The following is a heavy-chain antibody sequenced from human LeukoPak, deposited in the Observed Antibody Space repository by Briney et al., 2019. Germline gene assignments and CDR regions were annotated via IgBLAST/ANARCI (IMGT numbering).Heavy chain of an antibody. CDR1: GGSISSGGYY. CDR3: ARLTTVTTAGWFDP. J-gene: IGHJ5*02. V-gene: IGHV4-31*03. D-gene: IGHD4-17*01. Sequence: PSETLSLTCTVSGGSISSGGYYWSWIRQHPGKGLEWIGYIYYSGSTYYNPSLKSRVTISVDTSKNQFSLKLSSVTAADTAVYYCARLTTVTTAGWFDPWGQGTLVTVSS. CDR2: IYYSGST.